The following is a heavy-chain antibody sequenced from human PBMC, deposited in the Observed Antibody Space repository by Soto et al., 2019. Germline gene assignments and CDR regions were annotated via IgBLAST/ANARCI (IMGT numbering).Heavy chain of an antibody. V-gene: IGHV1-2*02. CDR2: INPATGAA. D-gene: IGHD3-3*01. CDR3: ARGGGVGVAGSAAFDM. Sequence: QLHLVQSGAVVKKPGASVTVSCSASGYPVTAYYMHWVRQAPGRGLEWMGGINPATGAAKYTQTFQGRVTMPRDTSTSPFFMDLSGLTSEDTAGFYCARGGGVGVAGSAAFDMWGQGTLVTVSS. CDR1: GYPVTAYY. J-gene: IGHJ3*02.